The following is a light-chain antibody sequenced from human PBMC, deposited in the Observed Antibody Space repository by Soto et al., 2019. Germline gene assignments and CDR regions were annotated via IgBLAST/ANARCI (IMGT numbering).Light chain of an antibody. J-gene: IGLJ2*01. V-gene: IGLV3-21*02. CDR2: DDS. CDR1: KIGTKS. Sequence: VLTQPPSVSVAPGQTARITCGGNKIGTKSVRWYQQKPGQAPVLVVFDDSDRPSGIPERFSGSNSGNTATLTISRVEAGDEADYYCQVWDSSTDQNVVFGGGTKLTVL. CDR3: QVWDSSTDQNVV.